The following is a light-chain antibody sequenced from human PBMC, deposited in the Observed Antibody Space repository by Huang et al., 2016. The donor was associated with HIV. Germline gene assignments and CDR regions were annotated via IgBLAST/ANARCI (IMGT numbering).Light chain of an antibody. CDR1: QNISTW. J-gene: IGKJ2*01. CDR3: QQYRSYPYT. Sequence: DIQMTQSPSTLSASVGDRVTITCRASQNISTWLAWYQQKPGRATKLLIYDASSLESGVPSRFSGSGSGTEFSLTISSLQPNNFATYFCQQYRSYPYTFGQGTKLEIK. V-gene: IGKV1-5*01. CDR2: DAS.